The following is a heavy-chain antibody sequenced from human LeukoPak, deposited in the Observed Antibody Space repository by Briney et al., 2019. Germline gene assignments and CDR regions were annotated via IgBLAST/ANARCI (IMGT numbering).Heavy chain of an antibody. CDR2: ISAYNGNT. D-gene: IGHD3-10*01. Sequence: EASVTASCKASGYTFTSYGISWVRQAPGQGLEGMGWISAYNGNTNYAQKLQGRVTMTTDTSTSPAYMELRSLRSDDTAVYYCARDDAGRRLLWFGELISKPDYWGQGTLVTVSS. V-gene: IGHV1-18*01. J-gene: IGHJ4*02. CDR1: GYTFTSYG. CDR3: ARDDAGRRLLWFGELISKPDY.